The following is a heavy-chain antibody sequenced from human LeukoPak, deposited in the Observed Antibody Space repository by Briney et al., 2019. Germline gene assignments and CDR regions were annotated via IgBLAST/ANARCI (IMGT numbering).Heavy chain of an antibody. CDR1: GIAVSSNY. V-gene: IGHV3-53*01. D-gene: IGHD6-19*01. Sequence: PGGSPRLSCAASGIAVSSNYMSWVRQAPGKGLEWVSVIYSDGSKYYADSVKGRFSISRDNAKNTLYLQMNSLRAEDTAVYYCTTMYTGGWYSYWGQGTLVTVSS. J-gene: IGHJ4*02. CDR3: TTMYTGGWYSY. CDR2: IYSDGSK.